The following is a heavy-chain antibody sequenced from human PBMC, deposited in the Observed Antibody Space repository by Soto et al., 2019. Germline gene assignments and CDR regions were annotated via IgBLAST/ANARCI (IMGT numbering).Heavy chain of an antibody. D-gene: IGHD2-15*01. J-gene: IGHJ4*02. V-gene: IGHV4-39*01. CDR2: IHYGGTV. Sequence: QVQLQESGPGLVKPSETLSLTCTVSGGPINNSPQYWGWSRQTPGGGLEWIGTIHYGGTVYYNPSLTSRVTISVDTSKNQFSLQVNSVTAADTAVYYCTSHPRTPDYWGQGTLVTVSS. CDR3: TSHPRTPDY. CDR1: GGPINNSPQY.